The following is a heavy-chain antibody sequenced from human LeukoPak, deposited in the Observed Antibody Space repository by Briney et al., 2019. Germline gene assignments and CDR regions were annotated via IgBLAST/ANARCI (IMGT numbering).Heavy chain of an antibody. CDR2: IYPGDSDT. CDR1: GYSFTSYW. Sequence: ESLKISCKGSGYSFTSYWIAWVRQMPGKGLDWMGIIYPGDSDTRYSPSFQGQVTISADKSISTAYLQWSSLKASDTAKYYCARRDSGYDNFDYWGQGTLVTVSS. V-gene: IGHV5-51*01. CDR3: ARRDSGYDNFDY. J-gene: IGHJ4*02. D-gene: IGHD5-12*01.